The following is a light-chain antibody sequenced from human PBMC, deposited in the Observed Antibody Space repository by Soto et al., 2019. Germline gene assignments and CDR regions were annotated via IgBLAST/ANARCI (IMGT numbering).Light chain of an antibody. J-gene: IGKJ2*01. CDR2: DAS. V-gene: IGKV3-11*01. CDR3: QQRSYWPGT. CDR1: QSVSNF. Sequence: EIVLTQSPATLSLFPGERATLSCRASQSVSNFLAWYQQKPGQAPRVIIYDASTRATGIPARFSGSGSGTDFTLTISSLEPEDFAVYYCQQRSYWPGTFGQGTKLEIK.